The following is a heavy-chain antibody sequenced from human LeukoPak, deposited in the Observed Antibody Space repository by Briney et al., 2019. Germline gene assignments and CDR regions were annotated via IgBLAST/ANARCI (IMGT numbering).Heavy chain of an antibody. Sequence: SETLSLTCTVSGGSISSSSYYWGWIRQPPGKGLEWIGSIYYSGSTYYNPSLKSRVTISVDTSKNQFSLKLSSVTAADTAVYYCTRQSYSNYVGFDYWGQGTLVTVSS. CDR2: IYYSGST. V-gene: IGHV4-39*01. D-gene: IGHD4-11*01. CDR3: TRQSYSNYVGFDY. J-gene: IGHJ4*02. CDR1: GGSISSSSYY.